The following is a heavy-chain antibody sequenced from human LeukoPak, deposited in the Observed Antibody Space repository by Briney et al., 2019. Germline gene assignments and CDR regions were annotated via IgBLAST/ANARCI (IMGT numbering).Heavy chain of an antibody. CDR3: AFQSGGVLY. CDR2: ISRSGSTI. V-gene: IGHV3-48*02. D-gene: IGHD2-8*02. J-gene: IGHJ4*02. Sequence: GGSLRLSCAASGFTFSTYALNWVRQAPGKGLERLSQISRSGSTIYYADSVKGRFTISRDNAKNSLYLQMNSLRDDDTAVYYCAFQSGGVLYWGQGTLVTVSS. CDR1: GFTFSTYA.